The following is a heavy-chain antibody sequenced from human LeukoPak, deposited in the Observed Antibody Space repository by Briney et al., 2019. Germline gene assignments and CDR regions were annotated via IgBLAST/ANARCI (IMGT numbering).Heavy chain of an antibody. V-gene: IGHV4-59*13. CDR1: GGSISGYY. D-gene: IGHD1-26*01. CDR3: ARVFKSGSSPWGYYYYGMDV. Sequence: SETLSLTCTVSGGSISGYYCSWIRQPPGKGLEWIGNIYYTGSTSYNPSLESRVTISVDTSKNQFSLKLSSVTAADTAVYYCARVFKSGSSPWGYYYYGMDVWGQGTTVTVSS. J-gene: IGHJ6*02. CDR2: IYYTGST.